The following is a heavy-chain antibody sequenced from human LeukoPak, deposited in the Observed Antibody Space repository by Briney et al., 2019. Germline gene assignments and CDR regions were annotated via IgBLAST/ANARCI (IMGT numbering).Heavy chain of an antibody. J-gene: IGHJ4*02. V-gene: IGHV3-23*01. CDR1: GFTFSSYA. Sequence: GGSLRLSCAASGFTFSSYAMSWVRQAPGEGLEWVSAISGSGGSTYYADSVKGRFTISRDNSKNTLYLQMNSLRAEDTAVYYCAKLGGRYDFWSGHRYPYDYWGQGTLVTVSS. CDR3: AKLGGRYDFWSGHRYPYDY. D-gene: IGHD3-3*01. CDR2: ISGSGGST.